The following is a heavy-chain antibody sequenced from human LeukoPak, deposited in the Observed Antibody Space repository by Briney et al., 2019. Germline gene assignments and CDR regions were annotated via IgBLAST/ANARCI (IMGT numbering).Heavy chain of an antibody. CDR1: GGSISRGDYY. CDR2: IYYSGST. V-gene: IGHV4-30-4*08. Sequence: PSETLSLTCTVSGGSISRGDYYWSWIRQPPGKGLEWIGYIYYSGSTYYNPSLKSRVTISVDTSKNQFSLKLSSVTAADTAVYYCARGLRGIFGVVRAALSWWFDPWGQGTLVTVSS. J-gene: IGHJ5*02. D-gene: IGHD3-3*01. CDR3: ARGLRGIFGVVRAALSWWFDP.